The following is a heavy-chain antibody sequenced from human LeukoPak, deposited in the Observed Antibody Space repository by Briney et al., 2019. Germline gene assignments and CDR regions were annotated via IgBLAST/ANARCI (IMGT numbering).Heavy chain of an antibody. CDR1: SYTFISYG. J-gene: IGHJ6*02. CDR2: ISGYNGNT. V-gene: IGHV1-18*01. CDR3: ARELGGAGSYFFPYYGMDV. Sequence: GASVKVSCKASSYTFISYGINWVRQAPGQGLEWMGWISGYNGNTNYAQNLQGRVTMTRDTSTSTAYMELRSLRSDDTAVYYCARELGGAGSYFFPYYGMDVWGQGTTVTVSS. D-gene: IGHD3-10*01.